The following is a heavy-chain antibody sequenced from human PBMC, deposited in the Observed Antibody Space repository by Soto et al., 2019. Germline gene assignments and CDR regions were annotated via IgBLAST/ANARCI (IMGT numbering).Heavy chain of an antibody. CDR1: GGSISSGGYY. CDR2: IYYSGST. CDR3: ARVDVVVVPAAILDYYYMDV. V-gene: IGHV4-31*03. D-gene: IGHD2-2*02. Sequence: SETLSLTCPVSGGSISSGGYYWSWIRQHPGKGLEWIGYIYYSGSTYYNPSLKSRVTISVDTSKNQFSLKLSSVTAADTAVYYCARVDVVVVPAAILDYYYMDVWGKGTTVTVS. J-gene: IGHJ6*03.